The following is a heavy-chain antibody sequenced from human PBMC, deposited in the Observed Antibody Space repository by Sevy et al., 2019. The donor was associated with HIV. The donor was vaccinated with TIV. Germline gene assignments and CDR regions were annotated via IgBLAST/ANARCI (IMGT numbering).Heavy chain of an antibody. CDR2: LSCGCGAI. D-gene: IGHD2-8*01. J-gene: IGHJ4*02. CDR3: AREGCTKPHDY. Sequence: GGSLRLSCAASGFTFSKYSMSWVRQPPGKGLEWVSTLSCGCGAINYVVSVNVRFTISRDNSKSSVYLQMNNLRPEDTAVYYCAREGCTKPHDYWGQGTLVTVSS. V-gene: IGHV3-23*01. CDR1: GFTFSKYS.